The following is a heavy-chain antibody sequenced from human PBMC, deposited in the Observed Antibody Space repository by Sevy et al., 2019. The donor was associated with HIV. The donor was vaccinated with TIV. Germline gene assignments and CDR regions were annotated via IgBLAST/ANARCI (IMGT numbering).Heavy chain of an antibody. Sequence: ASVKVSCKVSRYTLTQLSMHWVRQVPGKGLEWMGSFDPEDDETIYAQKFQGRLTMTEDTATDTAYMELSSLRSEDTAVYYCATTKDYYGNSGDPFDYWGQGTLVTVSS. D-gene: IGHD3-22*01. V-gene: IGHV1-24*01. CDR1: RYTLTQLS. CDR3: ATTKDYYGNSGDPFDY. CDR2: FDPEDDET. J-gene: IGHJ4*02.